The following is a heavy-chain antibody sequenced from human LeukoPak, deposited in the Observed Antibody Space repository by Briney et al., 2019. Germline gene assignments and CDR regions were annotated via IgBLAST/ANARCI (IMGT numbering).Heavy chain of an antibody. CDR1: GGSFNGYY. V-gene: IGHV4-34*01. D-gene: IGHD3-10*01. CDR2: INQSGSP. Sequence: PSETLSLTCGVYGGSFNGYYWSWIRQPPGKGLEWIGEINQSGSPNYNPSLKSRVTISIDTSKNRFSLKLNSVTAADTAVYYCAINDGSGSYFKSDYWGQGTLVIVSS. J-gene: IGHJ4*02. CDR3: AINDGSGSYFKSDY.